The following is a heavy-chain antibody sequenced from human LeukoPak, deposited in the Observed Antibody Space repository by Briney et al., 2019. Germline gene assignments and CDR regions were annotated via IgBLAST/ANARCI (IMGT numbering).Heavy chain of an antibody. CDR2: IRSKANSYAT. Sequence: SGRSLRLSCAASGFTFSGSAMHWVRQASGKGLEWVGRIRSKANSYATAYAASVKGRFTISRDDSKNTAYLQMNSLKTEDTAVYYCTRLRCSGGSCSEIWGQGTLVTVSS. V-gene: IGHV3-73*01. CDR3: TRLRCSGGSCSEI. D-gene: IGHD2-15*01. CDR1: GFTFSGSA. J-gene: IGHJ4*02.